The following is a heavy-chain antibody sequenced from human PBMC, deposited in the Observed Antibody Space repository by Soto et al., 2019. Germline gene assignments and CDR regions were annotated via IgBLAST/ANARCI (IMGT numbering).Heavy chain of an antibody. CDR1: GFTFSSYS. CDR3: ARGGRQGDPH. J-gene: IGHJ4*02. Sequence: EVQLVESGGGLVKPGGSLRLSCAASGFTFSSYSMNWVRQAPGKGLEWVSSISSSSSYIYYADSVKGRFTISRDNAKNSLYMQMNSLRAEDTAVYYCARGGRQGDPHWGQGTLVTVSS. D-gene: IGHD3-16*01. CDR2: ISSSSSYI. V-gene: IGHV3-21*01.